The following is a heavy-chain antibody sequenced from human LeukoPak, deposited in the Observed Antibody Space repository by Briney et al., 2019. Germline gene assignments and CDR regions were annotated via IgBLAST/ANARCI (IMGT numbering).Heavy chain of an antibody. V-gene: IGHV3-23*01. CDR1: KLSLNTYM. CDR2: ITSAGDT. CDR3: VKRPYYDGCHYLFQY. J-gene: IGHJ4*02. Sequence: GGSLRLSCVASKLSLNTYMMSWVRQAPGKGLEWISTITSAGDTYYADSVRGRFSISRDNSKNTLYLLMNSLRAEDTALYYCVKRPYYDGCHYLFQYWGQGTLVTVSS. D-gene: IGHD3-3*01.